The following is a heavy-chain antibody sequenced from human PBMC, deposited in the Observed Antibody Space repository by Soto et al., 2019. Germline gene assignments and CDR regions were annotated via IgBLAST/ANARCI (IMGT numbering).Heavy chain of an antibody. D-gene: IGHD2-15*01. CDR1: GGAISSYY. J-gene: IGHJ5*02. Sequence: QVQLQESGPGLVKPSETLSLTCTVSGGAISSYYWSWLRQPPGTGLEWIGYIYYSGSTNYNPSLKSRVTISVDTSQNQFSLKLSSVTAADTAGDYCARALTRAAAFDPWRQGTLVNFSA. CDR3: ARALTRAAAFDP. V-gene: IGHV4-59*01. CDR2: IYYSGST.